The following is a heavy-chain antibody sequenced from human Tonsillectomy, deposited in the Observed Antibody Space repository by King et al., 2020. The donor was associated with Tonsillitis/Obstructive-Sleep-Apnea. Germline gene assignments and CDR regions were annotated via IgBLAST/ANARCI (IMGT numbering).Heavy chain of an antibody. Sequence: QLVQSGAEVKTPGASLKVSCKASGYTFTRYVIHCVRQARGQGLEWMGIINPSTGITHYPQKFQGRVTMTTNTSASTVYLELSSLRSEDTAVYYCARDDVVGRYIDSWGQGTLVTVSS. V-gene: IGHV1-46*01. D-gene: IGHD1-14*01. CDR1: GYTFTRYV. J-gene: IGHJ4*02. CDR2: INPSTGIT. CDR3: ARDDVVGRYIDS.